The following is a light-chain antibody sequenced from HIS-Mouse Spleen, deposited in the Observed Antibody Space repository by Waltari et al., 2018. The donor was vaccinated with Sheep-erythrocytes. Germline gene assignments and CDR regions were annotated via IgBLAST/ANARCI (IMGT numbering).Light chain of an antibody. V-gene: IGLV3-1*01. CDR3: QAWDSSTAV. CDR1: KLGDKY. CDR2: QDS. J-gene: IGLJ2*01. Sequence: SYELTQPPSVSVSPGQTASITCPGDKLGDKYACWYQQKPGQSPVLVIYQDSMRPSGIPERFSGSNSGNTATLTISGTQAMDEADYYCQAWDSSTAVFGGGTKLTVL.